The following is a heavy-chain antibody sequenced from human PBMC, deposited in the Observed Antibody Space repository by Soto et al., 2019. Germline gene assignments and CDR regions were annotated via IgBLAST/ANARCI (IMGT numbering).Heavy chain of an antibody. D-gene: IGHD6-6*01. CDR3: ARIHRRSSAPSY. J-gene: IGHJ4*02. CDR2: ISNSGSTI. Sequence: PVVSLRLSCAASGFTFSSYAMSWVRQAPGKGLEWISYISNSGSTIYYADSVKGRFTISRDNAKNSLYLQLNSLTAEDTAVYFWARIHRRSSAPSYWGQGPLVTGS. V-gene: IGHV3-48*03. CDR1: GFTFSSYA.